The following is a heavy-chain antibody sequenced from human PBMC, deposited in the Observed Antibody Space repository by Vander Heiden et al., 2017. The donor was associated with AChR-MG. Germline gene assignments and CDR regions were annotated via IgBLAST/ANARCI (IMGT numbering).Heavy chain of an antibody. V-gene: IGHV4-59*08. J-gene: IGHJ5*02. CDR1: GGSISSYY. Sequence: QAQLQESGPGLVKPSETLSLTCTVSGGSISSYYWSWIRQPPGKGLEWIGYIYYSGSTNYNPSLKSRVTISVDTSKNQFSLKLSSVTAADTAVYYCAFQDANADRGWFDPWGQGTLVTVSS. D-gene: IGHD3-10*01. CDR3: AFQDANADRGWFDP. CDR2: IYYSGST.